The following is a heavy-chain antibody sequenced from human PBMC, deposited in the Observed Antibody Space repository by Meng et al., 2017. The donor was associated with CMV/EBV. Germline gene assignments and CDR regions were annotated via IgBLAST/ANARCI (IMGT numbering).Heavy chain of an antibody. CDR3: ASDKQDTTATFDY. Sequence: SETLSLTCTVSGYSISSGYYWGWIRQPPGQGLEWIGSIYHSGSTYYNPSLKSRVTISVDTSKNQFSLKLSSVTAADTAVYYCASDKQDTTATFDYWGQGTLVTVSS. J-gene: IGHJ4*02. CDR1: GYSISSGYY. V-gene: IGHV4-38-2*02. D-gene: IGHD2-21*02. CDR2: IYHSGST.